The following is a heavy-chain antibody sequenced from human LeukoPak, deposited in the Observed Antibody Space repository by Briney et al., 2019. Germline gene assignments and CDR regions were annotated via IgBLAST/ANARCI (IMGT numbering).Heavy chain of an antibody. CDR3: ARDHRVWSRRAEYFQH. CDR2: INTNTGNP. D-gene: IGHD6-13*01. V-gene: IGHV7-4-1*02. Sequence: ASVKVSCKASGYTFTSYAMNWVRQAPGQGLEWMGWINTNTGNPTYAQGFTGRFVFSLDTSVSTAYLQISSLKAEDTAVYYCARDHRVWSRRAEYFQHWGQGTLVTVPS. CDR1: GYTFTSYA. J-gene: IGHJ1*01.